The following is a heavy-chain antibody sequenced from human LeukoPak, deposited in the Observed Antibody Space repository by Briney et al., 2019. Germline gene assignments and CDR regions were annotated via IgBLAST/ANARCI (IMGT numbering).Heavy chain of an antibody. J-gene: IGHJ4*02. Sequence: PSETLSLTCTVSGGSISGDYWSWIRQPAGTGLEWIGRIYTSGSTIYNPSLKSRVTMSVDTSKNQFSLRLNSVTAADTAVYYCAARGYNYVSFDYWGQGTLVTVSS. CDR2: IYTSGST. D-gene: IGHD5-18*01. V-gene: IGHV4-4*07. CDR3: AARGYNYVSFDY. CDR1: GGSISGDY.